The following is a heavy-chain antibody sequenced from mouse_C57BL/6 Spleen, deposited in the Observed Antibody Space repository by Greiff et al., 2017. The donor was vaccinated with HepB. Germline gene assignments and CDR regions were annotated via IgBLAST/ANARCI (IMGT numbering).Heavy chain of an antibody. Sequence: EVQLQQSGPELVKPGASVKISCKASGYTFTDYYMNWVKQSHGKSLEWIGDINPNNGGTSYNQKFKGKATLTVDKSSSTAYMELRSLTSEDSAVYYCARNRSPYYYGSSLDYWGQGTTLTVSS. J-gene: IGHJ2*01. CDR3: ARNRSPYYYGSSLDY. D-gene: IGHD1-1*01. CDR1: GYTFTDYY. CDR2: INPNNGGT. V-gene: IGHV1-26*01.